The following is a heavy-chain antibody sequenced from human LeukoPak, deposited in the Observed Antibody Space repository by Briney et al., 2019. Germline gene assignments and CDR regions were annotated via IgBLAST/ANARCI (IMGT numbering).Heavy chain of an antibody. V-gene: IGHV3-11*04. D-gene: IGHD3-3*01. CDR2: ISSSGSTI. Sequence: KSGGSLRLSCAASGFTFSDYYMSWIRQAPGKGLEWVSYISSSGSTIYYADSVKGRFTISRDNSKNTLYLQMNSLRAEDTAVYYCAKGASITIFGVVIEADDYWGQGTLVTVSS. CDR1: GFTFSDYY. J-gene: IGHJ4*02. CDR3: AKGASITIFGVVIEADDY.